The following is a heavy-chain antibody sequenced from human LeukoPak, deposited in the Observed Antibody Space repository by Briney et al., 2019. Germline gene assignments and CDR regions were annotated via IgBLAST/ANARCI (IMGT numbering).Heavy chain of an antibody. V-gene: IGHV1-18*01. CDR3: ARPANMHLDWFMDY. CDR2: ISAYNGDT. J-gene: IGHJ4*02. Sequence: ASVTVSCKASGYSFSSYGISWVRQAPGQGLEWMGWISAYNGDTRYTQSVQDRITLTTDTTTATAYMELRSLTSDDTAVYYCARPANMHLDWFMDYWGQGTLVTVSS. CDR1: GYSFSSYG. D-gene: IGHD3-9*01.